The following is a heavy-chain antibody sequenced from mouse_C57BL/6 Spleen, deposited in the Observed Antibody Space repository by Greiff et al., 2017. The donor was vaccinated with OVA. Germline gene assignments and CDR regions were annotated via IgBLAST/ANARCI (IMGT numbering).Heavy chain of an antibody. J-gene: IGHJ4*01. CDR1: GFTFSDYG. V-gene: IGHV5-17*01. D-gene: IGHD2-5*01. CDR2: ISSGSSTI. Sequence: EVKLVESGGGLVKPGGSLKLSCAASGFTFSDYGMHWVRQAPEKGLEWVAYISSGSSTIYYADTVKGRFTISRDNAKHTMFLQMTSLRSEDTAMYYCARRGYSNLNYYAMDYWGQGTSVTVSS. CDR3: ARRGYSNLNYYAMDY.